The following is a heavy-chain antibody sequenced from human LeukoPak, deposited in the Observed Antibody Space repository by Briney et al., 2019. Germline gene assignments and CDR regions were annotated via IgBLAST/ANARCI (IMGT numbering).Heavy chain of an antibody. Sequence: GGSLRLSCAASGFTFDDYAMHWVRQAPGKGLEWVSLISGDGGSTYYADSVKGRFTISRDNSKNSLYLQMNSLRTEDTALYYCANEAKNWNYHWFDPWGQGTLVTVSS. CDR2: ISGDGGST. J-gene: IGHJ5*02. V-gene: IGHV3-43*02. CDR1: GFTFDDYA. D-gene: IGHD1-7*01. CDR3: ANEAKNWNYHWFDP.